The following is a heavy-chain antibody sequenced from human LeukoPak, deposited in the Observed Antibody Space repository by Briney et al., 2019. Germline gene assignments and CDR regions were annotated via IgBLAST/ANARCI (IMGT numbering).Heavy chain of an antibody. CDR2: ISGSGGST. V-gene: IGHV3-23*01. Sequence: PGGSLRLSCAASGFTFSSYGMSWIRQAPGKGLEWVSGISGSGGSTYYAESVKGRFTISRDNSKNTLYLQVNSLRAEDTAVYYCAKRRAAGGVYYFDYWGQGTLVTVSS. CDR1: GFTFSSYG. J-gene: IGHJ4*02. D-gene: IGHD6-13*01. CDR3: AKRRAAGGVYYFDY.